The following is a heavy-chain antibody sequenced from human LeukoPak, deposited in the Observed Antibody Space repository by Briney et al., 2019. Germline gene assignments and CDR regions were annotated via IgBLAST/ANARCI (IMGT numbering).Heavy chain of an antibody. J-gene: IGHJ4*02. V-gene: IGHV3-30*18. CDR1: GFTFSSYG. Sequence: GRSLRLSCAASGFTFSSYGMHWVRQAPGKGLEWVAVISYDGSNKYYADSVKGRFTISRDNSKNTLCLQMNSLRAEDTAVYYCAKDSSGYAFDYWGQGTLVTVSS. CDR2: ISYDGSNK. D-gene: IGHD3-22*01. CDR3: AKDSSGYAFDY.